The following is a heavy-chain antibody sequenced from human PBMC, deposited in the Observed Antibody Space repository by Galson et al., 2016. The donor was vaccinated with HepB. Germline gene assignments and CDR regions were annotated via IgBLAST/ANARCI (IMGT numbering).Heavy chain of an antibody. CDR1: GFSLRTSGVG. CDR2: IFWDGDQ. V-gene: IGHV2-5*02. J-gene: IGHJ4*02. CDR3: ARTHQWGSYSFVS. D-gene: IGHD3-16*01. Sequence: PALVKPTQTLTLNCNFSGFSLRTSGVGVGWIRQPPGKALEWLALIFWDGDQRYSPSLKTRLTISKDTSKNQVVLTMTNMDPVDTATYYCARTHQWGSYSFVSWGRGTLFTVSS.